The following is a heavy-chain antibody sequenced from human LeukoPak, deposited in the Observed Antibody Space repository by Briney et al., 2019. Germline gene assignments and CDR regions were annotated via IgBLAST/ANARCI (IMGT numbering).Heavy chain of an antibody. V-gene: IGHV3-15*01. CDR1: GFTFTNAW. D-gene: IGHD7-27*01. CDR2: IKSKTDGGTT. Sequence: GGSLRLSCVASGFTFTNAWRNWVRQAPRKGLEWGGRIKSKTDGGTTDYVAPVKGRFTISRDDSKHTLYLQLNSLKTEDTAVYYCTTGNWGSFSFWGQGTLVTVSS. J-gene: IGHJ4*02. CDR3: TTGNWGSFSF.